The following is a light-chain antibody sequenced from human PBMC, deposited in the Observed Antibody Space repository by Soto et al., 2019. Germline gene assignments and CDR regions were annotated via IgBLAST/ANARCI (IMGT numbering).Light chain of an antibody. CDR2: KAS. J-gene: IGKJ4*01. CDR3: QQRSNWPLT. CDR1: QTISSW. V-gene: IGKV1-5*03. Sequence: DIQMTQSPSTLSGSVGDRVTITCRASQTISSWLAWYQQKPGKAPKLLIYKASTLKSGVPSRFSGSGSGTEFTLTIGSLEPEDFAVYYCQQRSNWPLTFGGGTKVDIK.